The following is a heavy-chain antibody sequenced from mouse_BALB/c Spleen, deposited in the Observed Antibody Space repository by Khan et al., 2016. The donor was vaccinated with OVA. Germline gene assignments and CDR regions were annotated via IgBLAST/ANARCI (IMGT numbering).Heavy chain of an antibody. CDR1: GFTFSSFG. D-gene: IGHD1-1*02. Sequence: EVELVESGGGLVQPGGSRKLSCAASGFTFSSFGMFWIRQAPEKGLEWVAYISRGSSTFYYADTVKGRFTISRDNPKNTLFLQMTSLRSEETAMYYGARILGIDTMDYWGQGTSVTVSS. V-gene: IGHV5-17*02. J-gene: IGHJ4*01. CDR3: ARILGIDTMDY. CDR2: ISRGSSTF.